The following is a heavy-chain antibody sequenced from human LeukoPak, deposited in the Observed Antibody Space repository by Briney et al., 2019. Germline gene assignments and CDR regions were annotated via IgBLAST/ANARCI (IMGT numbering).Heavy chain of an antibody. Sequence: GGSLRLSCAASGFTFDDYAMHWVRQAPGKGLEWVSGISWNSGSIGYADSVKGRFTISRDNAKNSLYLQMNSLRAEDTALYYCAKGAIAAAVTDLDYWGQGTLVTVSS. CDR3: AKGAIAAAVTDLDY. J-gene: IGHJ4*02. CDR2: ISWNSGSI. CDR1: GFTFDDYA. V-gene: IGHV3-9*01. D-gene: IGHD6-13*01.